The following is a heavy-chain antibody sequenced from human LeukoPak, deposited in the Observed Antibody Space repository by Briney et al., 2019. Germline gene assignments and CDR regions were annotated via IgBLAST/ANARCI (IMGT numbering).Heavy chain of an antibody. V-gene: IGHV4-31*03. D-gene: IGHD3-10*01. CDR2: IYYTGSV. CDR3: ARDHSYYFGSQTSTLDV. Sequence: PSQTLSLTCTISGASISTGGFYWTWIRQPPGEGLEWIGYIYYTGSVDYNTSLKSRLTISLDTSKNRFSLKLNSVTAADTAVYYCARDHSYYFGSQTSTLDVWGQGTAVTVSS. CDR1: GASISTGGFY. J-gene: IGHJ6*02.